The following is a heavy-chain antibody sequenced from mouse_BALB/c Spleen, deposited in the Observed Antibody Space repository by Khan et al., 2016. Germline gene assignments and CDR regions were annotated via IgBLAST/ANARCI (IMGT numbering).Heavy chain of an antibody. J-gene: IGHJ4*01. V-gene: IGHV1S137*01. CDR1: GYTFTDYA. CDR2: ISTYYGDT. Sequence: QVQLKESGAELVRPGVSVKISCKGSGYTFTDYAMHWVKQSHAKSLEWIGVISTYYGDTSYNQKFEGKATMTVDKSSSTAYMELARLTSEDSAIYYCARKEHNSDYAMDYCGQGTSVTVSS. CDR3: ARKEHNSDYAMDY. D-gene: IGHD1-3*01.